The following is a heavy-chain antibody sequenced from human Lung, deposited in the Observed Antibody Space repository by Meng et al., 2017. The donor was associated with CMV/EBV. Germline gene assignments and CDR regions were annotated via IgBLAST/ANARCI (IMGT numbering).Heavy chain of an antibody. V-gene: IGHV4-59*01. CDR3: ARGGRRAAAGHDY. CDR2: RYYSGST. D-gene: IGHD6-13*01. J-gene: IGHJ4*02. Sequence: SETLSLXXTVSGDSMNNYYWNWIRQPPGKGLEWIGYRYYSGSTNYNPSLKSRVTISVDTSKNQFSLILSSVTAADTAVYYCARGGRRAAAGHDYWGQGALVTVSS. CDR1: GDSMNNYY.